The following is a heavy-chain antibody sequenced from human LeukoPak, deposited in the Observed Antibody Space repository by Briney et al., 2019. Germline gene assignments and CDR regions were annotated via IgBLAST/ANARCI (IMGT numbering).Heavy chain of an antibody. CDR3: AREHTYYYDSSGYWVRHYYFDY. J-gene: IGHJ4*02. CDR1: GGSISSSSYY. D-gene: IGHD3-22*01. V-gene: IGHV4-39*07. Sequence: SETLSLTCTVSGGSISSSSYYWGWIRQPPGKGLEWIGSIYYSGSTYYNPSLKSRVTISVDTSKNQFSLKLSSVTAADTAVYYCAREHTYYYDSSGYWVRHYYFDYWGQGTLVTVSS. CDR2: IYYSGST.